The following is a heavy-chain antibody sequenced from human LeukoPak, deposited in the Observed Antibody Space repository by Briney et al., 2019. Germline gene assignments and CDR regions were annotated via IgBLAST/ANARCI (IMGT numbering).Heavy chain of an antibody. CDR3: AKDLVYDFWSGSPDY. CDR1: GFTFSSYG. J-gene: IGHJ4*02. Sequence: GGSLRLACAASGFTFSSYGMHWVRQAPGKGLEWVVVISYDGSNKYYADSVKGRFTISRDNSKNTLYLQMNSLRAEDTAVYYCAKDLVYDFWSGSPDYWGQGTLVTVSS. CDR2: ISYDGSNK. D-gene: IGHD3-3*01. V-gene: IGHV3-30*18.